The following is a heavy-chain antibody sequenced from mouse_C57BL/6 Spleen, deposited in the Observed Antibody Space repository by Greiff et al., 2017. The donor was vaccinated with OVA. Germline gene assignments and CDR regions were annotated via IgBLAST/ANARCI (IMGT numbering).Heavy chain of an antibody. V-gene: IGHV1-9*01. J-gene: IGHJ2*01. CDR3: ARGGQLRPGDY. CDR1: GYTFTGYW. D-gene: IGHD3-2*02. Sequence: QVQLKQSGAELMKPGASVKLSCTATGYTFTGYWIAWVKQRPGHGLEWIGEILPGSGSTNYNDKFKGKATFTADTSSNTAYMQLSSLTTEDSAIYYCARGGQLRPGDYWGQGTTLTVSS. CDR2: ILPGSGST.